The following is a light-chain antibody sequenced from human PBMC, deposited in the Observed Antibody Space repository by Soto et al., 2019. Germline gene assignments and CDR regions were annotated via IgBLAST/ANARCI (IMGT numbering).Light chain of an antibody. V-gene: IGLV1-51*01. CDR2: DND. CDR3: GTWDSSLSAVV. CDR1: SSNIGNNY. Sequence: QSVLTQPPSVSAAPGQKVTISCSGSSSNIGNNYVAWYQHLPGTAPKLLIYDNDNRPSGSPDRLSGSKSGTSATLDITGLQTGDEAYYYCGTWDSSLSAVVFGGGTKLTVL. J-gene: IGLJ3*02.